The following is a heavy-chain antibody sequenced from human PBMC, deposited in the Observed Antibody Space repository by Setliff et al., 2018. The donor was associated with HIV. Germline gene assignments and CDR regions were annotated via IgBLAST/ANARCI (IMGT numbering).Heavy chain of an antibody. D-gene: IGHD2-8*01. CDR2: IDSNNGNR. J-gene: IGHJ6*03. CDR3: VRLTADRTNYYYYMDV. V-gene: IGHV1-18*01. CDR1: GYSLSTYA. Sequence: ASVKVSCKASGYSLSTYAISWVRQAPGQGLEWMGWIDSNNGNRNFAQKVRGRVTMTTDISTNTAYMEVRSLSFDDTAVYYCVRLTADRTNYYYYMDVWGKGTTVTVSS.